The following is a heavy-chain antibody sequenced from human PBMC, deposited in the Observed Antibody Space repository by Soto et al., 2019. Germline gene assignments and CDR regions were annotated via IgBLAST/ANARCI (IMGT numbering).Heavy chain of an antibody. V-gene: IGHV3-48*03. CDR2: TTSNSDTI. CDR1: GFTFSNYE. Sequence: GGSLRLSCAASGFTFSNYEMNWVRQAPGKGLEWVSHTTSNSDTIYYADSVKGRFTISRDNAKNSLYLQMNSLRAEDTALYYCARSSGHYRPFDSWGQGTLVTVSS. CDR3: ARSSGHYRPFDS. J-gene: IGHJ4*02. D-gene: IGHD3-22*01.